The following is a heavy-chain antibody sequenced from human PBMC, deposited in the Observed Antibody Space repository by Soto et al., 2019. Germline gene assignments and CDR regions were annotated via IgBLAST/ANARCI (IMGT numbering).Heavy chain of an antibody. CDR1: GGSLRNSV. V-gene: IGHV1-69*01. CDR3: ARLGHPGH. Sequence: QVQLVQSGAEVKKPGSSVKVSCPASGGSLRNSVISWVRQAPAQRLEWMGGVIPILGTANYAQKCQGRVTMTADEATSTAYMDLSSLSPDDTAVYYCARLGHPGHWGPGTLVIVSS. J-gene: IGHJ4*02. CDR2: VIPILGTA.